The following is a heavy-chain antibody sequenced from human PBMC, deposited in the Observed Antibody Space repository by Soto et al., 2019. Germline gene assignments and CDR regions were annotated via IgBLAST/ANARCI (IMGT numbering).Heavy chain of an antibody. J-gene: IGHJ6*02. Sequence: QVQLVQSGAEVKKPGASVKVSCKASGYTFTSYDINWVRQATGQGLEWMGWMNPNSGNTGYAQKFQGRVTMTRNTSXXXXXXXXXXXXXXXXXXXXXAREMTTRGMDVWGQGTTVTVSS. CDR2: MNPNSGNT. V-gene: IGHV1-8*01. CDR1: GYTFTSYD. D-gene: IGHD1-1*01. CDR3: AREMTTRGMDV.